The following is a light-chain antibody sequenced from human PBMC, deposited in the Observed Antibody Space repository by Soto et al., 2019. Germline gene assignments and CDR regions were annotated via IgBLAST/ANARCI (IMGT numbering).Light chain of an antibody. CDR3: QQYCSSPWT. Sequence: DIVMTQSPDSLAVSLGERGTINCKSSQRVLYSSSNKNYLAWYQQKPGQPPKLLNYCSSTRESGVPDRFSGSGSGTDFTLTISSLQAEDVAVYYCQQYCSSPWTFGQGTKVEIK. J-gene: IGKJ1*01. V-gene: IGKV4-1*01. CDR1: QRVLYSSSNKNY. CDR2: CSS.